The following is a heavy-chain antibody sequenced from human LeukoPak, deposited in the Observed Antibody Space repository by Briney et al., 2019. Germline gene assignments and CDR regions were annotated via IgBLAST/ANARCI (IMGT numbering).Heavy chain of an antibody. J-gene: IGHJ3*01. CDR1: GFTFSAYG. CDR3: ARAEIVVLTGHGFDV. D-gene: IGHD2-21*01. CDR2: IWLDGGNP. V-gene: IGHV3-33*01. Sequence: PGGSLTLSCAASGFTFSAYGMHWVRQAPGKGLEWVAVIWLDGGNPFYGDSVKGRFTVSRDNAKNTLFLQMKSLRVEDTATYYCARAEIVVLTGHGFDVWGQGTRVTVSS.